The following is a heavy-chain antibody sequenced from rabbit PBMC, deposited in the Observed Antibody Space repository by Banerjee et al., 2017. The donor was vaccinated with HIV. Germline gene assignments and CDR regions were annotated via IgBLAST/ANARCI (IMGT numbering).Heavy chain of an antibody. J-gene: IGHJ4*01. Sequence: QEQLKESGGGLVQPGGSLKLSCKASGFDFSSYYMSWVRQAPGKGLEWIGYIDPVFGSTYYASWVNGRFTISKTSSTTVTLQMTSLTAADTATYFCARSYGSGSVAYLNLWGQGTLVTVS. D-gene: IGHD4-1*01. CDR3: ARSYGSGSVAYLNL. V-gene: IGHV1S39*01. CDR2: IDPVFGST. CDR1: GFDFSSYYM.